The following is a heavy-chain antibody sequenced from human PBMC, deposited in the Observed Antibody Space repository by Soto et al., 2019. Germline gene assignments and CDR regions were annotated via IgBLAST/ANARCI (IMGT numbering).Heavy chain of an antibody. D-gene: IGHD4-17*01. CDR1: GGSISSGGYY. J-gene: IGHJ1*01. CDR3: ARGKPHGVEYFQH. Sequence: SETLSLTCTVSGGSISSGGYYWSWIRQHPGKGLEWIGYIYYSGSTYYNPSLKSRVTISVDTSKYQFSLKLSSVTAADTAVYYCARGKPHGVEYFQHWGQGTLVTVSS. CDR2: IYYSGST. V-gene: IGHV4-31*03.